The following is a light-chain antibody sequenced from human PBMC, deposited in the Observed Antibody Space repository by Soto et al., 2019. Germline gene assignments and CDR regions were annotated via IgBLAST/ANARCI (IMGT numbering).Light chain of an antibody. V-gene: IGLV2-14*03. Sequence: QSVLTQPASVSGSPGQSITISCTGTIDDVGAYNYVSWYQQRPGSAPQLIMYDVNNRPSGASQRFSGSKSGHTAYLTISGLQSDDEANYHCSSYTSTYSLVFGTGTKLTVL. J-gene: IGLJ1*01. CDR3: SSYTSTYSLV. CDR2: DVN. CDR1: IDDVGAYNY.